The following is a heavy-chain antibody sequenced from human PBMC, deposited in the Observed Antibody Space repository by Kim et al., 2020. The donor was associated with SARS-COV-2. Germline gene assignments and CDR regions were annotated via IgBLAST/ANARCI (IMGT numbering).Heavy chain of an antibody. CDR2: GTI. J-gene: IGHJ6*02. V-gene: IGHV3-48*02. Sequence: GTIYAADSVRGRFTISRDTATNSLYLKMDSLGDEDTAVYYCARDAHGMDVWGQGTRVTVSS. CDR3: ARDAHGMDV.